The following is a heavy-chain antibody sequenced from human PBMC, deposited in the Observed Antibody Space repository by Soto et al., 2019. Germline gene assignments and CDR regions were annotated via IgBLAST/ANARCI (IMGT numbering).Heavy chain of an antibody. CDR3: ARNGERDLGLNYYFYHGMDV. CDR2: VSPYSNIT. J-gene: IGHJ6*02. CDR1: VYSFTTYG. Sequence: ASVKVCCKASVYSFTTYGMSWVRQAPGQGLEWMGWVSPYSNITNYAQKFQGRVTMTTETSTSTVYMELRSLRSDDTAMYYCARNGERDLGLNYYFYHGMDVWG. D-gene: IGHD3-10*01. V-gene: IGHV1-18*01.